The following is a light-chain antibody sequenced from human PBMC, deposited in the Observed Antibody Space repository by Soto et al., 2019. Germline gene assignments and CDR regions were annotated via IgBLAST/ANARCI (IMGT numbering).Light chain of an antibody. CDR2: EVS. CDR1: SSDVGGYNY. Sequence: QLVLTQPASVSGSPGQSITISCTGTSSDVGGYNYVSWYQQHPGKAPKLMIYEVSNRPSGVSNRFSGSKSGNTASLTISGLQAEDEADYYCSSYTSSSTPQVVFGGGTKLTVL. V-gene: IGLV2-14*01. J-gene: IGLJ2*01. CDR3: SSYTSSSTPQVV.